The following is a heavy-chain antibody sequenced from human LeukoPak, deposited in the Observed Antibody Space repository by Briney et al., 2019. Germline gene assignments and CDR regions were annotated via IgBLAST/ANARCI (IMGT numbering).Heavy chain of an antibody. Sequence: GGSLRLSCTVSGFTFSSYGMHWVRQAPGKGLEWVAVISYDGSNKYYADSEKGLFTISRDNSKNTLYLQMNSLRAEDTAVYYCAKDAGFSITTESNFDYWGQGTLVTVSS. CDR2: ISYDGSNK. CDR3: AKDAGFSITTESNFDY. D-gene: IGHD3-22*01. V-gene: IGHV3-30*18. CDR1: GFTFSSYG. J-gene: IGHJ4*02.